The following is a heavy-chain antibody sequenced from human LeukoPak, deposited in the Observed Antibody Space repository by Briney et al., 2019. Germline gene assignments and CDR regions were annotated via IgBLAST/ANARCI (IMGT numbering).Heavy chain of an antibody. CDR2: IYYSGST. V-gene: IGHV4-39*07. Sequence: SETLSLTCTVSGGSISSSSYYWGWIRQPPGKGLEWIGSIYYSGSTYYNPSLKSRVTISVDTSKNQFSLKLSSVTAADTAVYYCASTHPLRYFDWPRVFDAFDIWGQGTMVTVSS. J-gene: IGHJ3*02. D-gene: IGHD3-9*01. CDR3: ASTHPLRYFDWPRVFDAFDI. CDR1: GGSISSSSYY.